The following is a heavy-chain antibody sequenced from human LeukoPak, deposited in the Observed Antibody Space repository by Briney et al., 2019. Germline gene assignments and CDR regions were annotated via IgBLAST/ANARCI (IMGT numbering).Heavy chain of an antibody. V-gene: IGHV1-18*01. CDR1: GYTFTSYG. D-gene: IGHD3-3*01. CDR2: ISTYNGNT. CDR3: ARDPTYDFWSGWTHFDY. Sequence: ASVKVSCKASGYTFTSYGISWVRQAPGQGLEWMGWISTYNGNTNHAQKLQGRVTMTTDTSTTTAYMELRSLRSDDTAVYYCARDPTYDFWSGWTHFDYWGQGTLVTVSS. J-gene: IGHJ4*02.